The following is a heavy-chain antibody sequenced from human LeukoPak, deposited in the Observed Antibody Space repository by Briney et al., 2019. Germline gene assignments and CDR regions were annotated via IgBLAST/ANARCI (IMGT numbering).Heavy chain of an antibody. V-gene: IGHV5-51*01. CDR3: ARLWYYYGSGSYYHKQFDY. J-gene: IGHJ4*02. Sequence: GGSLHISCQGSGSRFTSYWIGWARQIPGKGLEGMGIIYPGDSDTRYSPSFKGQVTISADKSISTAYLQWSSLKASDTAMYYCARLWYYYGSGSYYHKQFDYWGQGTLVTVSS. D-gene: IGHD3-10*01. CDR2: IYPGDSDT. CDR1: GSRFTSYW.